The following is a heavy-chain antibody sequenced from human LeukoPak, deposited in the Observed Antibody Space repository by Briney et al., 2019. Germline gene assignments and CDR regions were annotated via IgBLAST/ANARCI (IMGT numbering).Heavy chain of an antibody. CDR1: GGSISTITYY. V-gene: IGHV4-39*07. Sequence: SETLSLTCTVSGGSISTITYYWGWVRQSPEKGLEWLATIYYSASIYYSPSLKSRLTISIDTSKNQISLKLNSVTAADTAVYHCARFYYYDSGGYYPRYFDHWGPGTLVTVSS. CDR3: ARFYYYDSGGYYPRYFDH. D-gene: IGHD3-22*01. CDR2: IYYSASI. J-gene: IGHJ4*02.